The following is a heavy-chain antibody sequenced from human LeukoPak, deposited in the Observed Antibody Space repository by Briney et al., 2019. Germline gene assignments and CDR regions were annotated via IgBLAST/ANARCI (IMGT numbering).Heavy chain of an antibody. CDR1: GFTFSSYG. J-gene: IGHJ6*02. V-gene: IGHV3-48*04. CDR2: ISSSGSTI. Sequence: GGSLRLSCAASGFTFSSYGMHWVRQAPGKGLEWVSYISSSGSTIYYADSVKGRFTISRDNAKNSLYLQMNSLRAEDTAVYYCARDQSPGSYYYYYGMDVWGQGTTVTVSS. D-gene: IGHD3-10*01. CDR3: ARDQSPGSYYYYYGMDV.